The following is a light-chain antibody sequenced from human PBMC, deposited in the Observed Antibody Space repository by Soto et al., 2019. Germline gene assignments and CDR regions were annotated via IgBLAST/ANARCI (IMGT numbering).Light chain of an antibody. CDR2: AAS. V-gene: IGKV1-39*01. Sequence: DLQMTQSPSSLSASVGDRVTITCRASQSISIYLNWYQHKPGKAPKVLIYAASSLQSGVPSRFSGSGSGTEFTLTISSLQPEDFATYYCQQSYNTPYTFGQGTRLEIK. CDR1: QSISIY. J-gene: IGKJ2*01. CDR3: QQSYNTPYT.